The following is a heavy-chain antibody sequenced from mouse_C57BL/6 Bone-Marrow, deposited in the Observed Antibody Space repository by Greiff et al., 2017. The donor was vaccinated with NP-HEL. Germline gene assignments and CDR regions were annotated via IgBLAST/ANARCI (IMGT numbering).Heavy chain of an antibody. V-gene: IGHV14-4*01. Sequence: DVKLQESGAELVRPGASVKLSCTASGFNIKDDYMHWVKQRPEQGLEWIGWIDPENGDTEYASKFQGKATITADTSSNTAYRQLSSLTSEDTAVYYCTTVVAWYFDVWGTGTTVTVSS. D-gene: IGHD1-1*01. J-gene: IGHJ1*03. CDR3: TTVVAWYFDV. CDR1: GFNIKDDY. CDR2: IDPENGDT.